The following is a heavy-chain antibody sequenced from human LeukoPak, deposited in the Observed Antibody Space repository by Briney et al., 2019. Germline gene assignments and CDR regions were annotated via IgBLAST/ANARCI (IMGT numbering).Heavy chain of an antibody. D-gene: IGHD3-10*01. V-gene: IGHV3-9*01. CDR2: INWNSGSI. J-gene: IGHJ4*02. Sequence: PGRSLRLSCAASGFTFDDYAMHWVRQVPGKGPEWVAGINWNSGSIDYADSVKGRFTIPRDNAKNYLYLQMNSLRSEDTALYYCAKLSAGSENDYWGQGTLVTVSS. CDR3: AKLSAGSENDY. CDR1: GFTFDDYA.